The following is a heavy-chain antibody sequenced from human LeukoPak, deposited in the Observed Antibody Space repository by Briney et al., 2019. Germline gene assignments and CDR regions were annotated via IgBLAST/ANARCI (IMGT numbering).Heavy chain of an antibody. CDR3: ARAPLPAGGYDIRAFDY. D-gene: IGHD5-12*01. CDR1: GGSVSSGSYY. Sequence: SETLSLTCTVSGGSVSSGSYYWSWIRQPPGKGLEWIGYIYYSGSTNYNPSLKSRVTISVDTSKNQFSLKLSSVTAADTAVYYCARAPLPAGGYDIRAFDYWGQGTLVTVSS. CDR2: IYYSGST. J-gene: IGHJ4*02. V-gene: IGHV4-61*01.